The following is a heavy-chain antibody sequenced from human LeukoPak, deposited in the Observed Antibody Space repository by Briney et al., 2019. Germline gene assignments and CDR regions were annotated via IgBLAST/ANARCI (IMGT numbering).Heavy chain of an antibody. CDR3: ARDGYSSGWYEGELDY. D-gene: IGHD6-19*01. CDR1: GFTFSRYG. J-gene: IGHJ4*02. V-gene: IGHV3-30*03. CDR2: ISYDGSNK. Sequence: GGSLRLSCAASGFTFSRYGMHWVRQTPGKGLEWVAVISYDGSNKYYADSVKGRFTISRDNAKNSLYLQMNSLRAEDTAVYYCARDGYSSGWYEGELDYWGQGTLVTVSS.